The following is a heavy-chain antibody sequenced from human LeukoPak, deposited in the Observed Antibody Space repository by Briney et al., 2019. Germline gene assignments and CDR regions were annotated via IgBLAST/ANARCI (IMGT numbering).Heavy chain of an antibody. D-gene: IGHD4-17*01. CDR3: ARGYGDYDY. CDR2: IIPVFAKV. Sequence: SVKVSCKASGGTFSSYAITWVRQAPGRGLEYMGGIIPVFAKVNYAQNFQGRVTMTADVSTNTAYMELRSLRSEDTAVYYCARGYGDYDYWGQGTLVTVSS. V-gene: IGHV1-69*13. CDR1: GGTFSSYA. J-gene: IGHJ4*02.